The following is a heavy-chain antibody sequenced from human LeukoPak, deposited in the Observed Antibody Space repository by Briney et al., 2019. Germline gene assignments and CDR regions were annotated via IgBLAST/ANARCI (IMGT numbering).Heavy chain of an antibody. CDR2: ITRNGNTI. Sequence: GGSLRLSCAASGFTFSSYGMSWVRQAPGKGLEWVSSITRNGNTIYYADSVKGRYTISRDNAKNTLSLQMNSLRAVDTAVYYCAKDLEASYSGWYFDYWGRGTLVTVSS. V-gene: IGHV3-23*01. CDR3: AKDLEASYSGWYFDY. CDR1: GFTFSSYG. J-gene: IGHJ4*02. D-gene: IGHD6-19*01.